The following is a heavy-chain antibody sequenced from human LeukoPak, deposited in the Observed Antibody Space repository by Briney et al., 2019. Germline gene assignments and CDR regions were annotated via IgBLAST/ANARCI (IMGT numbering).Heavy chain of an antibody. V-gene: IGHV3-7*01. CDR1: GFTFSSYW. CDR2: IKQDGSEK. CDR3: ARGNDAFDI. Sequence: GGSLRLSCAASGFTFSSYWMNWVRQAPGKGLEWVSNIKQDGSEKYYVDSVKGRFTISRDNAKNTLYLQMNSLRAEDTAVYYCARGNDAFDIWGQGTMVTVSS. J-gene: IGHJ3*02.